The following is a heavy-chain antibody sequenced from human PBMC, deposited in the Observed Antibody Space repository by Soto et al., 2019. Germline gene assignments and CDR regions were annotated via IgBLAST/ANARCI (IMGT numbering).Heavy chain of an antibody. J-gene: IGHJ4*02. D-gene: IGHD4-17*01. CDR2: IYWDDDK. Sequence: QITLKESGPTLVRPAQTLTLTCDFSGFSLSTYHMGVAWIRQPPGKALAWLALIYWDDDKRYSPSLKDRLAHSKDTSSNHVVLTITNIDPGDSATYFCAHAGDYDLLTFDHWGPGTLVTVSS. CDR3: AHAGDYDLLTFDH. CDR1: GFSLSTYHMG. V-gene: IGHV2-5*02.